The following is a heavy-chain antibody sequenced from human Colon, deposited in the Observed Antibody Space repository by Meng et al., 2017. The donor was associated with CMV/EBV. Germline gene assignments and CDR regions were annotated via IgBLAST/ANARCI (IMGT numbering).Heavy chain of an antibody. Sequence: SGFTFGDYAMSWVRQSPGKGLGWVSGIFGNALSTYYADSVKGRFTISRDNSKNTLYLQMNNLRAEDTAIYFCAKGGPLRNYYASLDYWGQGTLVTVSS. CDR1: GFTFGDYA. V-gene: IGHV3-23*01. CDR3: AKGGPLRNYYASLDY. CDR2: IFGNALST. J-gene: IGHJ4*02. D-gene: IGHD1-26*01.